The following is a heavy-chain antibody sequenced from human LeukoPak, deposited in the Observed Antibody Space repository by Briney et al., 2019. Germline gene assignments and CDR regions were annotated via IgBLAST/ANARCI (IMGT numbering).Heavy chain of an antibody. D-gene: IGHD3-22*01. Sequence: SETLSLTCTVSGGSISSYYWSWIRQPPGKGLEWIGYIYYSGSTNYNPSLKSRVTISVDTSKNQFSLKLSSVTAADTAVYYCARVPDYYDSSGYYYFDYWGQGTLVTASS. J-gene: IGHJ4*02. V-gene: IGHV4-59*01. CDR2: IYYSGST. CDR3: ARVPDYYDSSGYYYFDY. CDR1: GGSISSYY.